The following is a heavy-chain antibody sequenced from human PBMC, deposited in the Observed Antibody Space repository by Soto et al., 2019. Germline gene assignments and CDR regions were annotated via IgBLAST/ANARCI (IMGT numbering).Heavy chain of an antibody. CDR3: VRQLIDYLHAVTDV. V-gene: IGHV4-59*08. D-gene: IGHD4-17*01. Sequence: QVQLQQSGPRLVKPSETLSLTCTVSSGPSRSYNWGWIRQSPRRGLEWIGYVYYTGDTAYNPSLMGLVTISADTSPINISLILSSVTGADLAVYYCVRQLIDYLHAVTDVWGQLTTVSVSS. CDR2: VYYTGDT. J-gene: IGHJ6*02. CDR1: SGPSRSYN.